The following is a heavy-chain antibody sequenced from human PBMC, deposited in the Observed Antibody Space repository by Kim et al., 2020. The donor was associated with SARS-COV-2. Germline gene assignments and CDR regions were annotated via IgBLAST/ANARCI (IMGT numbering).Heavy chain of an antibody. V-gene: IGHV4-31*03. J-gene: IGHJ3*02. D-gene: IGHD3-3*01. CDR2: IYYTGST. CDR1: GGSISSGGYY. Sequence: SETLSLTCTVSGGSISSGGYYWSWIRQHPGKGLEWIAYIYYTGSTYYNPSLKSRVSISVDTSKNQFSLKLSSVTAADTAVYYCARDRGSITIFGVVIDAFDIWAQGTMVTVSS. CDR3: ARDRGSITIFGVVIDAFDI.